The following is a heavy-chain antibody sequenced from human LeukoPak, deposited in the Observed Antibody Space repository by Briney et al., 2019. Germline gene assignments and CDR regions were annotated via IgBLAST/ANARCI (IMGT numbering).Heavy chain of an antibody. CDR1: GGSIRSSTYY. D-gene: IGHD3-10*01. CDR2: IHYTGTT. CDR3: ARLGGYYAPPDY. V-gene: IGHV4-39*01. J-gene: IGHJ4*02. Sequence: SETLSLTCTVSGGSIRSSTYYWAWIRQPPGKGLEWIGTIHYTGTTYYNPSLKSRVTISVDTSKNQFSLNLSSVTAADTTFYYCARLGGYYAPPDYWGQGTLVTVSS.